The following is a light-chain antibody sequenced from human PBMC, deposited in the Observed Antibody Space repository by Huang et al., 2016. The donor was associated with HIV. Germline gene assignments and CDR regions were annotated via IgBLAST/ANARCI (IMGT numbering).Light chain of an antibody. J-gene: IGKJ1*01. V-gene: IGKV3-15*01. CDR1: QSVSND. CDR2: GAS. CDR3: RQYNNWPWT. Sequence: EIVMTQSPATLSVSPGERATLSCRASQSVSNDLAWYQQIPGQAPRLLIYGASNRATGSPAGFSGSGSGTEFTLTISNPQSEDFAVYYCRQYNNWPWTFGQGTKVEIK.